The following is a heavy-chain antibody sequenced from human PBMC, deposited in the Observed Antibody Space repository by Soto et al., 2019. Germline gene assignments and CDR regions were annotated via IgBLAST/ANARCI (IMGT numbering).Heavy chain of an antibody. CDR1: GGSVSGGSFY. Sequence: QVQLQESGPGLVKPSETLSLTCTVAGGSVSGGSFYWNWIRQSPGKGLEWLGYVYSNGGTNYNPSHKSRVSISLDTTTNQCSLKLTSAIAADTAVDYCARDGGQGRGVNGPYWGQGTPVTVSS. CDR3: ARDGGQGRGVNGPY. V-gene: IGHV4-61*01. J-gene: IGHJ4*02. CDR2: VYSNGGT. D-gene: IGHD3-10*01.